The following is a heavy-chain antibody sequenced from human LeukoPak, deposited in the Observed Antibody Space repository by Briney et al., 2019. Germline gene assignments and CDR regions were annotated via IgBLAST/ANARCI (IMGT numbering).Heavy chain of an antibody. J-gene: IGHJ4*02. Sequence: GASVKVSCKASGYTFTGYYMHWVRQAPGQGLEWMGWINPNSGGTNYAQKFQGRVTMTRDTSINTAYMELSRLRSDDTAVYYCARVGLVAATPFDYWGQGTLVTVSS. CDR3: ARVGLVAATPFDY. V-gene: IGHV1-2*02. D-gene: IGHD2-15*01. CDR2: INPNSGGT. CDR1: GYTFTGYY.